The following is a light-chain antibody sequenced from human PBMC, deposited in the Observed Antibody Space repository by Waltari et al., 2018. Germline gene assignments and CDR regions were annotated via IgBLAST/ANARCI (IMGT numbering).Light chain of an antibody. CDR1: SGSITGKF. CDR3: QTYDVTNVI. J-gene: IGLJ2*01. Sequence: NFMLTQPHSVSESPGQTVTISCTRSSGSITGKFVQWYQQRPGSVPTAVIYNDNQRPSGVPNRFSGSIDTYSNAASLTISGLRTEDEADYYCQTYDVTNVIFGGGTKLTV. V-gene: IGLV6-57*04. CDR2: NDN.